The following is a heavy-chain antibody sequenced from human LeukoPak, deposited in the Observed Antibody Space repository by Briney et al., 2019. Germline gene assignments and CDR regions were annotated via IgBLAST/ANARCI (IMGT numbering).Heavy chain of an antibody. CDR3: AKGPLWFGELLEPHYFDY. CDR2: ISGSGGST. V-gene: IGHV3-23*01. J-gene: IGHJ4*02. D-gene: IGHD3-10*01. CDR1: GFAFSSYA. Sequence: PGGSLRLSCAASGFAFSSYAMSWVRQAPVKGLEWVSAISGSGGSTYYADSVKGRFTISRDNSKNTLYLQMNSLRAEDTAVYYCAKGPLWFGELLEPHYFDYWGQGTLVTVSS.